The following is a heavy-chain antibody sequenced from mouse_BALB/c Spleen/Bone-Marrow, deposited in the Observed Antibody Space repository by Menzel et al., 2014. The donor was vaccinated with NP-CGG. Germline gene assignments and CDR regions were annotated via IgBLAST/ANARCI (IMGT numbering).Heavy chain of an antibody. D-gene: IGHD1-1*01. V-gene: IGHV1-4*01. CDR3: ARGGNFDY. CDR1: GYTFTSYT. CDR2: INPSSGYT. Sequence: QVQLQQSGAELARPGASVKMSCKASGYTFTSYTMHCVKQRPGQGLEWIGYINPSSGYTNYNQKFKDKATLTADKSSSTAYMQLSSLTSEDSAVYYCARGGNFDYWGQGTTLAVSS. J-gene: IGHJ2*01.